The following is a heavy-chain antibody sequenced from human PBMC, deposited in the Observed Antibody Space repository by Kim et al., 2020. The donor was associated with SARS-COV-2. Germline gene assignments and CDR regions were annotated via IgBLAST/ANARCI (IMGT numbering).Heavy chain of an antibody. V-gene: IGHV3-30*04. D-gene: IGHD2-15*01. J-gene: IGHJ4*02. CDR1: GFTFSSYA. CDR2: ISYDGSNK. CDR3: ARERDCSGGSCYSGGYFDY. Sequence: GGSLRLSCAASGFTFSSYAMHWVRQAPGKGLEWVAVISYDGSNKYYADSVKGRFTISRDNSKNTLYLQMNSLRAEDTAVYYCARERDCSGGSCYSGGYFDYWGQGTLVTVSS.